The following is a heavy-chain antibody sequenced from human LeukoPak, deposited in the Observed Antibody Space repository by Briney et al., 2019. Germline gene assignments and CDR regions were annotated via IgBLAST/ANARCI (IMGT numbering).Heavy chain of an antibody. D-gene: IGHD1-26*01. Sequence: GGSLRLSCAASGFTLGNYWMNWVRQAPGKGLEWVAKIKQDGSEKYYVDSVRGRFTISRDNAKNSLYLQMNSLRAEDTAVYYCARDVGAFDYWGQGTLVTVSS. CDR3: ARDVGAFDY. V-gene: IGHV3-7*01. CDR2: IKQDGSEK. J-gene: IGHJ4*02. CDR1: GFTLGNYW.